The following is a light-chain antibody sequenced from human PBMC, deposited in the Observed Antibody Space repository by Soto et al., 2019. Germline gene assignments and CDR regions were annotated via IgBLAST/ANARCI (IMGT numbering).Light chain of an antibody. CDR1: QGINSY. V-gene: IGKV1-9*01. CDR3: QQFNDYPIT. Sequence: IQLTQSPSSLSASVGDRVTITCRASQGINSYLAWYQQKPGKVPQLLMYAASTLQRGVPSRFSGSGSGTEFTLAISSLQPEDFATYYCQQFNDYPITFGQGTRLEIK. CDR2: AAS. J-gene: IGKJ5*01.